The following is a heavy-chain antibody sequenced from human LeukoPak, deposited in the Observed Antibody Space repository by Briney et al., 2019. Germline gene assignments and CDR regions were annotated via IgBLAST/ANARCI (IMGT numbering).Heavy chain of an antibody. J-gene: IGHJ4*02. CDR3: ARRGLAGFLY. CDR2: IYYSGST. V-gene: IGHV4-39*07. CDR1: GGSISGYY. Sequence: SETLSLTCTVSGGSISGYYWSWIRQPPGKGLEWIGSIYYSGSTYYNPSLKSRVTISVDASKNQFSLNLNSVTAADTAVYYCARRGLAGFLYWGQGTLVTVSS. D-gene: IGHD2/OR15-2a*01.